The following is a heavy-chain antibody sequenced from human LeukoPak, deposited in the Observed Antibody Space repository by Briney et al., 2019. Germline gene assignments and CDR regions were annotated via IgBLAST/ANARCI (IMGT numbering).Heavy chain of an antibody. CDR2: ISSSSSYI. V-gene: IGHV3-21*01. CDR1: GFTFSSYS. J-gene: IGHJ3*02. CDR3: ARVLVVIPPDDAFDI. D-gene: IGHD3-22*01. Sequence: GGSLRLSCAASGFTFSSYSMNWVRQAPGKGLEWVSSISSSSSYIYYADSVKGRSTISRDNAKNSLYLQMNSLRAEDTAVYYCARVLVVIPPDDAFDIWGQGTMVTVSS.